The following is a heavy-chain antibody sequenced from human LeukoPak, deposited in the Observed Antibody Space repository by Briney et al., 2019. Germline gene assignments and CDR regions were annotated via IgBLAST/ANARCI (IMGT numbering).Heavy chain of an antibody. J-gene: IGHJ4*02. CDR3: ATLGYRDYVDY. V-gene: IGHV3-48*04. CDR1: GFTFSSYN. Sequence: GGSLRLSCAASGFTFSSYNMNWVRQAPGKGLEWVSYISSSSSTIYYADSVKGRFTISRDNAKNSLYLQMNSLRVEDTAVYYCATLGYRDYVDYWGQGTLVTVSS. CDR2: ISSSSSTI. D-gene: IGHD3-16*01.